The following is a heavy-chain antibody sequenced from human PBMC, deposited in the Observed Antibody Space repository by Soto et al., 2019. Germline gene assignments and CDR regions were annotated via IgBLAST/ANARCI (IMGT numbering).Heavy chain of an antibody. CDR1: GFTFTSSA. D-gene: IGHD3-22*01. J-gene: IGHJ4*02. CDR3: AAVNLYDSSGYYNFDY. V-gene: IGHV1-58*01. CDR2: IVVGSGNT. Sequence: SVKVSCKASGFTFTSSAVQWVRQARGQRLEWIGWIVVGSGNTNYAQKFQERVTITRDMSTSTAYMELSSLRSEDTAVYYCAAVNLYDSSGYYNFDYWGQGTLVTVSS.